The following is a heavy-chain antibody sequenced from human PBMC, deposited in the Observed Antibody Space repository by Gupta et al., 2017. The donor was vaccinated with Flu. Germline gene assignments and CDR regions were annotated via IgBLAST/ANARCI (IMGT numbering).Heavy chain of an antibody. J-gene: IGHJ3*02. V-gene: IGHV3-9*01. Sequence: DDYAMHWVRQAPGKGLEWVSGISWNSGSIGYADSVKGRFTISRDNAKNSLYLQMNSLRAEDTALYYCANIAAVGGYDAFDIWGQGTMVTVAS. CDR3: ANIAAVGGYDAFDI. CDR1: DDYA. CDR2: ISWNSGSI. D-gene: IGHD6-13*01.